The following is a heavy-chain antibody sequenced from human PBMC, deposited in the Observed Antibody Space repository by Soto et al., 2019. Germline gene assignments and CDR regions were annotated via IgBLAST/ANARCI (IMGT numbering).Heavy chain of an antibody. Sequence: QVQLQESGPGLVKPSETLSLTCTVSGGSINNYYWSWIRQPPGKGLEWIGYIYYSGSTNYNPSLKSRVTMSVDTSKNQFSLKLRSVTAADTAVYYCARIAAAGTYWGQGALVTVSS. CDR1: GGSINNYY. D-gene: IGHD6-13*01. CDR3: ARIAAAGTY. V-gene: IGHV4-59*01. J-gene: IGHJ4*02. CDR2: IYYSGST.